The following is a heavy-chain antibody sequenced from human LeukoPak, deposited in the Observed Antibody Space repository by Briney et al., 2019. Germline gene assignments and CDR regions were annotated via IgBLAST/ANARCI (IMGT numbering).Heavy chain of an antibody. J-gene: IGHJ4*02. Sequence: GGSLRLSCAASGFTFSSYGMHWVRQAPGKGLEWVAFIRYDGSNKYYADSVKGRFTISRDNSKNTLSLQMNSLRAEDTAVYYCAKKNYYDSSGLDYWGQGTLVTVSS. V-gene: IGHV3-30*02. D-gene: IGHD3-22*01. CDR3: AKKNYYDSSGLDY. CDR2: IRYDGSNK. CDR1: GFTFSSYG.